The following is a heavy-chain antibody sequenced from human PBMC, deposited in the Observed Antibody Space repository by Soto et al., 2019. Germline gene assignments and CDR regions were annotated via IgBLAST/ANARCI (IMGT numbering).Heavy chain of an antibody. D-gene: IGHD3-10*01. Sequence: ASVKVSCKASGYTFTSYGISWVRQAPGQGLEWMGWISAYNGNTNYAQKLQGRVTVTTDTSTSTAYMELRSLRSDDTALYYCARAGFGYYGSGSYFYWGQGTLVTVSS. CDR2: ISAYNGNT. J-gene: IGHJ4*02. CDR3: ARAGFGYYGSGSYFY. V-gene: IGHV1-18*01. CDR1: GYTFTSYG.